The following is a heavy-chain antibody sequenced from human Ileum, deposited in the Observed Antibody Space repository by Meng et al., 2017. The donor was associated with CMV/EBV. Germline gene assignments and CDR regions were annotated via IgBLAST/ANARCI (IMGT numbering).Heavy chain of an antibody. V-gene: IGHV1-3*02. Sequence: CKASAYNSNNYAIQWVRQAPGQGLHCMGWSNAGNGKAYYSQDFQGRVTITRDTSASTVYMELSSLRSGDMAVYYCVRGRDSGAWLSDYWGQGTLVTVSS. D-gene: IGHD5-12*01. CDR2: SNAGNGKA. CDR3: VRGRDSGAWLSDY. CDR1: AYNSNNYA. J-gene: IGHJ4*02.